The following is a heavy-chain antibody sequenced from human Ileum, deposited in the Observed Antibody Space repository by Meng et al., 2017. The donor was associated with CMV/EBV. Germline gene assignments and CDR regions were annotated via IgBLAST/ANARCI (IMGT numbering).Heavy chain of an antibody. CDR2: ISGSGGST. D-gene: IGHD3-16*01. Sequence: GESLKISCAASGFTFSSYAMSWVRQAPGKGLEWVSAISGSGGSTYYADSVKGRFTISRDNSKNTLYLQMNSLRAEDTAVYYCARGKPSIDAGETFQHWGQGTLVTVSS. V-gene: IGHV3-23*01. CDR1: GFTFSSYA. CDR3: ARGKPSIDAGETFQH. J-gene: IGHJ1*01.